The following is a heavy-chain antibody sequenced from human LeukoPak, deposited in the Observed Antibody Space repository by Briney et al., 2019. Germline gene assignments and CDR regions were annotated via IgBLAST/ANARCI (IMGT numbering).Heavy chain of an antibody. D-gene: IGHD2-15*01. V-gene: IGHV3-23*01. CDR3: ARKSDCSGGSCYLLNYFDY. J-gene: IGHJ4*02. CDR1: GFTFSRDS. CDR2: ISGSGGST. Sequence: GGSLRLSCAASGFTFSRDSMNWVRQAPGKGLEWVSSISGSGGSTYYADSVKGRFTISRDNSKNTLYLQMNSLRAEDTAVYYCARKSDCSGGSCYLLNYFDYWGQGTLVTVSS.